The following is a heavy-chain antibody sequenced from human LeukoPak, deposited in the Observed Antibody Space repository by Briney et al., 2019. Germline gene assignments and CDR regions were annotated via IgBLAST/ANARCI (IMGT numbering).Heavy chain of an antibody. CDR2: IYYSGST. D-gene: IGHD2-2*01. J-gene: IGHJ4*02. Sequence: SETPSLTCAVYGGSFSGYYWSWIRQPPGKGLEWIGYIYYSGSTNYNPSLKSRVTISVDTSKNQFSLKLSSVTAADTAVYYCARLGGYCSSTSCYYRNYFDYWGQGTLVTVSS. CDR3: ARLGGYCSSTSCYYRNYFDY. V-gene: IGHV4-59*08. CDR1: GGSFSGYY.